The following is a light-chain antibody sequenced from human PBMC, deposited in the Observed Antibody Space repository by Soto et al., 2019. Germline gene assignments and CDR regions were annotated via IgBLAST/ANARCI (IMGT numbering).Light chain of an antibody. Sequence: EVVMTQFPATLSVSPGEIVTLSCRASQSVNTNLAWYQQRPGQAPRVLIYGASTRATDVPDRFSGSGSRTDFTLTISSLQSEDFGVYYCQEYNDWPRGTFGQGTKVDIK. J-gene: IGKJ1*01. CDR2: GAS. V-gene: IGKV3-15*01. CDR1: QSVNTN. CDR3: QEYNDWPRGT.